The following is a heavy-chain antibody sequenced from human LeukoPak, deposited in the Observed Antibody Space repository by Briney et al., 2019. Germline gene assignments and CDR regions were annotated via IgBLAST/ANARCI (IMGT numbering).Heavy chain of an antibody. V-gene: IGHV4-39*02. CDR1: GGSISSSSYY. J-gene: IGHJ6*03. Sequence: SETLSLTCTVSGGSISSSSYYWGWIRQPPGKGLEWIGSIYYSGSTYYNPSLKSRVTISVDTSKNQFSLKLSSVTAADTAVYYCAREGRYCSSTSCPFYYYYYYMDVWGKGTTVTVSS. D-gene: IGHD2-2*01. CDR2: IYYSGST. CDR3: AREGRYCSSTSCPFYYYYYYMDV.